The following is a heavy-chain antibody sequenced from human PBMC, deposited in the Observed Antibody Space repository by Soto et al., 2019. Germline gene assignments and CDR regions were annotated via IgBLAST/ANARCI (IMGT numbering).Heavy chain of an antibody. V-gene: IGHV1-69*13. J-gene: IGHJ5*02. D-gene: IGHD6-13*01. CDR1: GGTFSSYA. CDR3: AREESSSWTHNWFDP. CDR2: IIPIFGTA. Sequence: ASVKVSCKASGGTFSSYAISWVRQAPGQGLEWMGGIIPIFGTANYAQKFQGRVTITADESTSTAYMELSSLRSEDTAVYYCAREESSSWTHNWFDPWGQGTLVTVSS.